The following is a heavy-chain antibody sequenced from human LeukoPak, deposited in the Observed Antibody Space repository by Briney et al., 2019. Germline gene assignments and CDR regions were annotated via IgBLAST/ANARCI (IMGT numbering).Heavy chain of an antibody. CDR2: IYYSGST. Sequence: PSETLSLTCTVSGGSISSSSYYWGWIRQPPGKGLEWIGSIYYSGSTYYNPSLKSRVTISVDTSKNQFSLKLSSVTAADTAVYYCARRRIVVVTGVRDALDIWGQGTMVTVSS. CDR3: ARRRIVVVTGVRDALDI. J-gene: IGHJ3*02. V-gene: IGHV4-39*01. D-gene: IGHD2-21*02. CDR1: GGSISSSSYY.